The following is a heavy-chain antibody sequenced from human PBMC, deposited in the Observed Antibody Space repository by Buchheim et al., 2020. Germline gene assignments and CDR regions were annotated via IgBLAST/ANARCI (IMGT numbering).Heavy chain of an antibody. CDR2: ISYDGSNK. D-gene: IGHD6-13*01. V-gene: IGHV3-30*18. CDR1: GFTFSSYG. CDR3: AKDSLIYSSSWDYFDY. Sequence: QVQLVESGGGVVQPGRSLRLSCAASGFTFSSYGMHWVRQAPGKGLEWVAVISYDGSNKYYADSVKGRFTISRDNSKNTLYLQMNSLRAEDTAVYYCAKDSLIYSSSWDYFDYWGQGTL. J-gene: IGHJ4*02.